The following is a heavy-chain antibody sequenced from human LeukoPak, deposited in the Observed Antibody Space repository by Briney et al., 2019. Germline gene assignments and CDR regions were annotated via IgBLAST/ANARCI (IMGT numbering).Heavy chain of an antibody. CDR2: IYYSGST. CDR3: ARLDDYVWGSYRYGWFDP. V-gene: IGHV4-59*08. J-gene: IGHJ5*02. Sequence: PSETLSLTGTASGGSISSYYWSWIRQPPGKGLEWIGYIYYSGSTNYNPSLKSRVTISVDTSKNQFSLKLSSVTAADTAVYYCARLDDYVWGSYRYGWFDPWGQGTLVTVSS. CDR1: GGSISSYY. D-gene: IGHD3-16*02.